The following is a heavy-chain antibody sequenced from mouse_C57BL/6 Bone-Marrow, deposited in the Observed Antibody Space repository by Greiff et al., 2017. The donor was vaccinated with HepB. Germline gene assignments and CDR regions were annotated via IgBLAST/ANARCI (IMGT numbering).Heavy chain of an antibody. D-gene: IGHD3-1*01. CDR2: IYPRSGNT. J-gene: IGHJ3*01. V-gene: IGHV1-81*01. CDR3: ALSSQAWFAY. Sequence: VQLQQSGAELARPGASVKLSCKASGYTFTSYGISWVKQRTGQGLEWIGEIYPRSGNTYYNEKFKGKATLTADKSSSTAYMVLRSLTSEDSAVYFCALSSQAWFAYWGQGTLVTVSA. CDR1: GYTFTSYG.